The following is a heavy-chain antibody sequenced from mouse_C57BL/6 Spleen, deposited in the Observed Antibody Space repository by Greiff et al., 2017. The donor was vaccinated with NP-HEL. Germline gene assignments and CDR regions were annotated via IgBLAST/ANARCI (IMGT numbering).Heavy chain of an antibody. V-gene: IGHV1-59*01. CDR2: IDPSDSYT. Sequence: VQLQQPGAELVRPGTSVKLSCKASGYTFTSYWMHWVKQRPGQGLEWIGVIDPSDSYTNYNQKFKGKATLTVDTSSSTAYMQLSSLTSEDSAVYYCAREGSPWFAYWGQGTLVTVSA. CDR1: GYTFTSYW. CDR3: AREGSPWFAY. J-gene: IGHJ3*01.